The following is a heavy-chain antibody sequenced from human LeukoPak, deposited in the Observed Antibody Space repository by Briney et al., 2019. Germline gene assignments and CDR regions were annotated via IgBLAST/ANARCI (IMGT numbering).Heavy chain of an antibody. V-gene: IGHV3-21*01. CDR1: GFTFSSYS. D-gene: IGHD6-13*01. Sequence: GGSLRLSCAASGFTFSSYSMNRVRQAPGKGLEWVSSISSSSSYIYYADSVKGRFTISRDNAKNSLYLQMNSLRAEDTAVYYCARLAAAGTLYYFDYWGQGTLVTVSS. CDR2: ISSSSSYI. CDR3: ARLAAAGTLYYFDY. J-gene: IGHJ4*02.